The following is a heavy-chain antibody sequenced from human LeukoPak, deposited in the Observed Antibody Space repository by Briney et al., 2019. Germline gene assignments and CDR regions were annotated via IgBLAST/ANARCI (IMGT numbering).Heavy chain of an antibody. J-gene: IGHJ4*02. CDR2: TRSKAYGGTT. CDR3: ARGERDFDY. Sequence: PGRSLRLSCTLSGLTFGDSSMTWVRQAPGKGLEWVGCTRSKAYGGTTEYAASVKGRFTISRDDSKSIAYLQMDSLQTEDTAVYYCARGERDFDYWGQGTLVTVSS. CDR1: GLTFGDSS. V-gene: IGHV3-49*04. D-gene: IGHD3-16*01.